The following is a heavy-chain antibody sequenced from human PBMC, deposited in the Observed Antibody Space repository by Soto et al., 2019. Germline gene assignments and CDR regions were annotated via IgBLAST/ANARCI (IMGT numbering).Heavy chain of an antibody. Sequence: QVQLVQSGAEEKKPGASVKVSCKASGYTFTNYAMHWVRKAPGQRLEWMGWINAGNGKTKYSQKFQGRVTITRDTSASTAYMELSSLRSEDTAVYYCARVSGYYLPDYWGQGTLVTVSS. D-gene: IGHD5-12*01. CDR2: INAGNGKT. CDR1: GYTFTNYA. V-gene: IGHV1-3*05. CDR3: ARVSGYYLPDY. J-gene: IGHJ4*02.